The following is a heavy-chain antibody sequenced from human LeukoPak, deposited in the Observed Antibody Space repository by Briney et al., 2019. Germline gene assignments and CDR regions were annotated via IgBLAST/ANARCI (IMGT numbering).Heavy chain of an antibody. CDR3: ARVSSYSSSSGSLCDY. V-gene: IGHV3-7*01. CDR1: GFTFSSYW. D-gene: IGHD6-6*01. CDR2: IKQDGSAK. Sequence: GGSLRLSCAASGFTFSSYWMSWVRHAPGKGLEWVANIKQDGSAKFYVDSVKGRFTISRDNAKNSLYLQMNSLRAEDTAIYYCARVSSYSSSSGSLCDYWGQGARVTVSS. J-gene: IGHJ4*02.